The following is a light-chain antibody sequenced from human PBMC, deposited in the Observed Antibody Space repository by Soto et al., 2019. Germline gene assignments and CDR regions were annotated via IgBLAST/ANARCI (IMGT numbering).Light chain of an antibody. CDR1: QSVGYH. CDR3: QQYNSWLWT. V-gene: IGKV3-15*01. J-gene: IGKJ1*01. Sequence: EIVLTQSPGTLSLSPGDRATLSCRASQSVGYHLAWYQQKPGQAPRLLIYGASTRATGIPARFSGSGSGTEFTLIISSLQSEDSAVYYCQQYNSWLWTFGQGT. CDR2: GAS.